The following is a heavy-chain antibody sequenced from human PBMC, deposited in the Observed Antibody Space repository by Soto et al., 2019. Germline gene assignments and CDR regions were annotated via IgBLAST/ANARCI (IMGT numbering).Heavy chain of an antibody. D-gene: IGHD3-3*01. V-gene: IGHV1-2*04. CDR3: ARGTAGDFWSGYYSSTYMDV. J-gene: IGHJ6*03. CDR1: GYSFTGYY. CDR2: INPNSGGT. Sequence: GASVKVSCKASGYSFTGYYMHWVRQAPGQGLEWMGWINPNSGGTNYAQKFQGWVTMTRDTSISTAYMDLSRLRSDDTAVYYCARGTAGDFWSGYYSSTYMDVWGKGTTVTAP.